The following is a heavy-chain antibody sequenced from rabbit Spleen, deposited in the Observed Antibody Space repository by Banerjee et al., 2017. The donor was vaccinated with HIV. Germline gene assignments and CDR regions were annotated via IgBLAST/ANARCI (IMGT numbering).Heavy chain of an antibody. Sequence: QSLEESGGDLVKPEGSLTLTCKASGFDFSSTYYMCWVRQAPGKGLEWIACIATVSANTYYASWAKGRFTITRSTSLNTVTLQMTSLTAADTATYFCARGDNNAGNGFNLWGPGTLVTVS. V-gene: IGHV1S43*01. D-gene: IGHD4-2*01. CDR2: IATVSANT. CDR3: ARGDNNAGNGFNL. J-gene: IGHJ4*01. CDR1: GFDFSSTYY.